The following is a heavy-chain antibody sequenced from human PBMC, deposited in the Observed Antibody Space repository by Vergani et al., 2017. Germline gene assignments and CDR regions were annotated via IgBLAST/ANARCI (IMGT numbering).Heavy chain of an antibody. CDR2: IYTSGST. J-gene: IGHJ6*03. CDR1: GGSISSGSYY. D-gene: IGHD2-2*02. V-gene: IGHV4-61*02. Sequence: QVQLQESGPGLVKPSQTLSLTCTVSGGSISSGSYYWSWIRQPAGKGLEWIGRIYTSGSTTYNPSLKSRVTMSVDTSKNQFYLNLSSVTAADTAVYYCARDSTGYCSSTSCYSYYYYYMDVWGKGTTVTVSS. CDR3: ARDSTGYCSSTSCYSYYYYYMDV.